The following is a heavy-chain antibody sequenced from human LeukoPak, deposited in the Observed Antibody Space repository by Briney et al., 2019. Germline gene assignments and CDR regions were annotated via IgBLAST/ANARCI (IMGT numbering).Heavy chain of an antibody. V-gene: IGHV3-23*01. CDR3: TPRYSSGWSRIDFDY. CDR1: GFILSTYA. CDR2: ISGGGGGT. Sequence: PGGSLRLSCAASGFILSTYAMSWVRQAPGKGLEWVSGISGGGGGTYFADSVKGRFTISRDNSKNTLYLQMNSLRAEDTAVYYCTPRYSSGWSRIDFDYWGQGTLVTVSS. J-gene: IGHJ4*02. D-gene: IGHD6-19*01.